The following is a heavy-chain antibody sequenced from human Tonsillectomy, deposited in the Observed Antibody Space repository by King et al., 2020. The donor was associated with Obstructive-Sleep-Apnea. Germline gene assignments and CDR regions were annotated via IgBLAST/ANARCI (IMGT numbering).Heavy chain of an antibody. CDR3: AMTPPITMVRGVISNWFDP. D-gene: IGHD3-10*01. Sequence: VQLVESGGGLVQPGGSLRLSCAASGFTFSSYWMSWVRQAPGKGLEWGANIKRDGSEKYYVDAVKGRFTTSRENAKNSLYLQMNSLRAEDTAVYYCAMTPPITMVRGVISNWFDPWGQGTLVTVSS. J-gene: IGHJ5*02. CDR1: GFTFSSYW. V-gene: IGHV3-7*01. CDR2: IKRDGSEK.